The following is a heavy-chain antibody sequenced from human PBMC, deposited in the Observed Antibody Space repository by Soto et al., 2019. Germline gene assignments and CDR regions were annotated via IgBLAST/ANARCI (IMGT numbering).Heavy chain of an antibody. V-gene: IGHV3-30-3*01. Sequence: GGSLRLSCAASGFTFSSYAMHWVRQAPGKGLEWVAVISYDGSNKYYADSVKGRFTISRDNSKNTLYLQMNSLRAESTAVYYRARDTSVYGMDVWGQGTTVTVSS. CDR2: ISYDGSNK. CDR1: GFTFSSYA. CDR3: ARDTSVYGMDV. D-gene: IGHD3-10*01. J-gene: IGHJ6*02.